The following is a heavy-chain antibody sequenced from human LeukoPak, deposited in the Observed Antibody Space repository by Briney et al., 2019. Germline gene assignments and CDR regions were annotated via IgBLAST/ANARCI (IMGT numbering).Heavy chain of an antibody. D-gene: IGHD1-1*01. J-gene: IGHJ4*02. CDR1: GGSISSYY. Sequence: SETLSLTCTVSGGSISSYYWSWIRQPPGKGLEWIGYIYYSGSTNYNPSLKSRVTISVDTSKNQFSLKLSSVTAADTAVYYCARENLERYYLDSWSQGTLATVSS. CDR2: IYYSGST. CDR3: ARENLERYYLDS. V-gene: IGHV4-59*01.